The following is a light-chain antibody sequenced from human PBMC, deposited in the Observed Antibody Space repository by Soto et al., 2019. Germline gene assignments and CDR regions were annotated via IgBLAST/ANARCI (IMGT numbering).Light chain of an antibody. Sequence: DIQMTQSPSTLSASVGDRVTITCRASQSISSWLAWYQQKPGKAPKLLIFAASSMQSGVPSRFSGRGSGTEFTLTIDSLQPEDFATYYCQQTDSFPLSFGGGTKVDIK. CDR1: QSISSW. V-gene: IGKV1-12*01. CDR3: QQTDSFPLS. CDR2: AAS. J-gene: IGKJ4*01.